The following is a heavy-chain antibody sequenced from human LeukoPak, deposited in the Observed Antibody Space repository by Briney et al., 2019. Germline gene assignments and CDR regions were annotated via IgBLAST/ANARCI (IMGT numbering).Heavy chain of an antibody. J-gene: IGHJ4*02. Sequence: GGSLRLSCVASGFTFSSYWMSWVRQAPGRGLEWVAFIRSKAYRGTTEYAASVKGRFTTSRDDSKSIAYLQTNSLKTEDTAVYYCTTVYDTSAYYHSGVDFWGQGTLVTVSS. CDR3: TTVYDTSAYYHSGVDF. CDR2: IRSKAYRGTT. V-gene: IGHV3-49*04. CDR1: GFTFSSYW. D-gene: IGHD3-22*01.